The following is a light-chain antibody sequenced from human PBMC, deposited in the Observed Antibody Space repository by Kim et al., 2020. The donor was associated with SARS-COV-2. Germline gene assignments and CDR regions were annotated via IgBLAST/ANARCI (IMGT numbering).Light chain of an antibody. CDR1: SLRSYY. CDR2: GKD. J-gene: IGLJ2*01. V-gene: IGLV3-19*01. CDR3: NSRDSNDYVV. Sequence: SSELTQDPAVSVALGQTVRITCQGDSLRSYYATWYQQKPGQAPKVVIYGKDNRPSGVPDRFSGSSSGNTAYLTITGTQAGDKADYYCNSRDSNDYVVFGGGTKVTVL.